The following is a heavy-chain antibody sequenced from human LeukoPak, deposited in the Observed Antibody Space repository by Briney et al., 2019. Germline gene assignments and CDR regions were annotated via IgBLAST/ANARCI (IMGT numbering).Heavy chain of an antibody. Sequence: SETLSLTCTVSGGSISSYYWSWIRQPPGKGLEWIGYIYNSGSTNYNPSLKSRVTISADTSKNQFSLKLSSVTAADTAVYYCARHVEGEGLDYWGQGTLVTVSS. D-gene: IGHD3-16*01. J-gene: IGHJ4*02. CDR3: ARHVEGEGLDY. CDR2: IYNSGST. V-gene: IGHV4-59*08. CDR1: GGSISSYY.